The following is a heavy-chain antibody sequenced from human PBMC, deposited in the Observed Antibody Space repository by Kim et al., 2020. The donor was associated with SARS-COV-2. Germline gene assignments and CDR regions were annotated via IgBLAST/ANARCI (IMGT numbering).Heavy chain of an antibody. CDR3: ARSDWFDP. CDR2: T. Sequence: THYNPPLTSRVSLAADTSKNQFHLKLSSVTAADTAVYYWARSDWFDPWGQGTLVTVSS. V-gene: IGHV4-39*06. J-gene: IGHJ5*02.